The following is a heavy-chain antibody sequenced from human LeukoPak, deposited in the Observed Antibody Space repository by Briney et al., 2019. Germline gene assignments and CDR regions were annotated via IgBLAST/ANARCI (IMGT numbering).Heavy chain of an antibody. CDR1: GFPFTNYA. D-gene: IGHD1-14*01. J-gene: IGHJ5*02. Sequence: GGSLRLSCAVSGFPFTNYAMSWVRQAPGKGLEWVAAVSGSGGATYYVDSVKGRFTISRDNSKNTLYLEMNSLRAEVTALYYCTKSNREFDPWGQGTLVTVSS. CDR2: VSGSGGAT. CDR3: TKSNREFDP. V-gene: IGHV3-23*01.